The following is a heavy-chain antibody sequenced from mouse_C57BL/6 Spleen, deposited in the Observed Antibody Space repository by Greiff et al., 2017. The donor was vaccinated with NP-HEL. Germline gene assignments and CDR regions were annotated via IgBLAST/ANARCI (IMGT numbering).Heavy chain of an antibody. CDR2: IYPGDGDT. CDR3: ARGGYDGYYVGFAY. J-gene: IGHJ3*01. V-gene: IGHV1-80*01. CDR1: GYAFSSYW. D-gene: IGHD2-3*01. Sequence: VQLQESGAELVKPGASVKISCKASGYAFSSYWMNWVKQRPGKGLEWIGQIYPGDGDTNYNGKFKGKATLTVDKSSSTVYVQLSSLTSEDSAVYVYARGGYDGYYVGFAYWGQGTLVTVSA.